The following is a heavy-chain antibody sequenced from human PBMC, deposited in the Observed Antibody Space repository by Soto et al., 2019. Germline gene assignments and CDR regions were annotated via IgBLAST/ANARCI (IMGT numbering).Heavy chain of an antibody. J-gene: IGHJ5*02. CDR2: IYYSGST. V-gene: IGHV4-39*01. CDR3: ARQGAGYYGYVTWFDP. CDR1: GDSISSSGYY. Sequence: QLQLQESGPGLVKPSETLSLTCTVSGDSISSSGYYWGWIRQPPGKGLEWIGSIYYSGSTYYNPSLKSRVTISVDTSKNPFSLKLSSVTAADTAVYYCARQGAGYYGYVTWFDPWGQGTLVTVSS. D-gene: IGHD3-10*01.